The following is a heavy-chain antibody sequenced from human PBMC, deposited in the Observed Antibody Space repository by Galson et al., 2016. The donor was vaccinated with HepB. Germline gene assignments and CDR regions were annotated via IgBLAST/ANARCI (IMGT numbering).Heavy chain of an antibody. CDR1: GGSFSGYY. Sequence: ETLSLTCSMDGGSFSGYYWNWTRQTPGKGLEWIGDISQSGIAKYTSSLQSRVTISVDMSKNQFSLRLNSLTAADTAVYFCARGLYWKYFDYWGPGTPVTVSS. CDR2: ISQSGIA. CDR3: ARGLYWKYFDY. D-gene: IGHD1-1*01. V-gene: IGHV4-34*01. J-gene: IGHJ4*02.